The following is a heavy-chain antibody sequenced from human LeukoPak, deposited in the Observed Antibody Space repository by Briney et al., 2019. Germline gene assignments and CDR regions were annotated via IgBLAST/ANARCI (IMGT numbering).Heavy chain of an antibody. D-gene: IGHD3-22*01. V-gene: IGHV3-23*01. CDR1: GFTFSSYA. Sequence: GGSLRLSCAASGFTFSSYAMSWVRQAPGKGLEWVSAISGSGGSTYYADSVKGRFTISRDNSKNTLYLQMNSLRAEDTAVYCCAKGDYYDSSAIPHYWGQGTLVTVSS. CDR3: AKGDYYDSSAIPHY. CDR2: ISGSGGST. J-gene: IGHJ4*02.